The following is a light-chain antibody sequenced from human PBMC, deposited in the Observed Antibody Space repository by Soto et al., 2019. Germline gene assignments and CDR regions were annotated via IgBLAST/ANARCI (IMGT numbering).Light chain of an antibody. Sequence: EVVLSKSPATMSLSTREGATCRCRASQSVSSSYLAWYQQKPGQAPRLLIYDASNRATGVPARFSGSGSGTDFTLTISSLQPEDVAAYYCQKYNSAPLSFGGGTEVAIK. CDR2: DAS. CDR3: QKYNSAPLS. J-gene: IGKJ4*01. V-gene: IGKV3-20*02. CDR1: QSVSSSY.